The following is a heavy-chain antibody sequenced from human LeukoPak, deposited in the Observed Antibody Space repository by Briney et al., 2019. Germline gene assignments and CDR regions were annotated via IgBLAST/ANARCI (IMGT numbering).Heavy chain of an antibody. D-gene: IGHD5-24*01. CDR1: GVSFSGYY. J-gene: IGHJ5*02. CDR3: ARLVRRLQTTRWFDP. V-gene: IGHV4-34*01. CDR2: INHSGST. Sequence: SETLSLTCAVYGVSFSGYYLSWVRQPPGKGLEWIGEINHSGSTNYNPSLVKRGTISVDTSKNQFSLKLSSVTAADTAAYYCARLVRRLQTTRWFDPWGQGTLVTVSS.